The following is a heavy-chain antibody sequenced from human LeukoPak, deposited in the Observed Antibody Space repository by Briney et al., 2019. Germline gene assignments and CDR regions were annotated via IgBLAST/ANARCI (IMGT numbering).Heavy chain of an antibody. CDR1: GGSISSSNNY. Sequence: SETLSLTCTVSGGSISSSNNYWGWIRQPPGKGLEWIGSIYYSGSTYYNPSLKSRITMSVDTSKNQFSLKLSSVTAADTAVYYCATHSSSYSYFDYWGQGTLVTVSS. D-gene: IGHD3-22*01. CDR2: IYYSGST. V-gene: IGHV4-39*07. CDR3: ATHSSSYSYFDY. J-gene: IGHJ4*02.